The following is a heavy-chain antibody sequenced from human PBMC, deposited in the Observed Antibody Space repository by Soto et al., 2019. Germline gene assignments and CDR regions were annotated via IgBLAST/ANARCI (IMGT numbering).Heavy chain of an antibody. Sequence: EVQLLESGGGLVQPGGSLRLSCAASGFTFSSYVMSWVRQAPGKGLEWVSAISGSGDSTYYADSVKGRFTISRDNSKNMQYLQMNSLRAEDTAVYYCAKRTVGWYFDLWGRGTLVTVSS. D-gene: IGHD4-17*01. CDR1: GFTFSSYV. J-gene: IGHJ2*01. V-gene: IGHV3-23*01. CDR3: AKRTVGWYFDL. CDR2: ISGSGDST.